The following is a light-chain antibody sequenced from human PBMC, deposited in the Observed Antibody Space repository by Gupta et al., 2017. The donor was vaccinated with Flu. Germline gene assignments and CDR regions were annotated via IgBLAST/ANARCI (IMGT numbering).Light chain of an antibody. Sequence: SYELTQPSSVSVSPGQTARITCSGDVLAKKYARWFQQKPGQAPVLVIYKDSERPSGIPERSSGSSSGTTVTLTISGAQVEDEADYYCYSAADNNRGVFGTGTKVTVL. CDR2: KDS. CDR3: YSAADNNRGV. V-gene: IGLV3-27*01. J-gene: IGLJ1*01. CDR1: VLAKKY.